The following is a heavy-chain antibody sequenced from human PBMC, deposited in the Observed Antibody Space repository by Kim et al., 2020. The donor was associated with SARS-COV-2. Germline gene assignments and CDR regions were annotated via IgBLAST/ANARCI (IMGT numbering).Heavy chain of an antibody. CDR3: SARASASYYDSGGSFGY. CDR1: GFNFNKYW. V-gene: IGHV3-7*01. D-gene: IGHD3-22*01. CDR2: IKEDGSEV. Sequence: LSLTCAASGFNFNKYWMSWVRQAPGKGLEWVANIKEDGSEVYYVDSVRGRFSISRDNANNSLYLQMNSLRAEDTALYYCSARASASYYDSGGSFGYWGQGALVAVSS. J-gene: IGHJ4*02.